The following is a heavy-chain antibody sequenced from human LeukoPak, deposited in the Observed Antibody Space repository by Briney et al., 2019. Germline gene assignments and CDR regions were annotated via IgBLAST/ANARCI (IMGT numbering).Heavy chain of an antibody. Sequence: GSLRPSCAASGINLNSPWNNWVRQGPGKGLEWVANVKQDGSEKYYVDSVKGRFTISRVNAKNSLYLQMNSLRVEDTAVYYCATGRAAHLFDYWGQGTLVTVSS. CDR2: VKQDGSEK. CDR3: ATGRAAHLFDY. CDR1: GINLNSPW. V-gene: IGHV3-7*02. J-gene: IGHJ4*02. D-gene: IGHD6-6*01.